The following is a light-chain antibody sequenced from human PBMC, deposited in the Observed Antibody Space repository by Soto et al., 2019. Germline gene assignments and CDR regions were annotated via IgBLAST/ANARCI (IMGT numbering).Light chain of an antibody. CDR2: DVS. CDR1: NSDVGGSNY. V-gene: IGLV2-14*01. CDR3: SSYTSNSTRV. J-gene: IGLJ1*01. Sequence: QSVLTQPASVSGSPGQSITISCTGTNSDVGGSNYVSWYQQYPDKAPKLMIYDVSNRPSGVSSRFSGSKSGNTASLTISGLQAEDETDYYCSSYTSNSTRVFVTRTVVTVL.